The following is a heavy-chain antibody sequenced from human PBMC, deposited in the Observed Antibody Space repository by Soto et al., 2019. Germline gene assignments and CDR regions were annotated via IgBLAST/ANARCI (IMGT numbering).Heavy chain of an antibody. CDR2: INHSGST. J-gene: IGHJ4*02. V-gene: IGHV4-34*01. CDR1: GGSFSGYY. Sequence: PSETLSLTCAVYGGSFSGYYWSCIRQPPGKGLEWIGEINHSGSTYYNPSLKSRVTVSVDTSKNQLSLRVNSVTAADTAVYYCLRVVEAATRHTDFDSWGQGILVTVSS. D-gene: IGHD2-15*01. CDR3: LRVVEAATRHTDFDS.